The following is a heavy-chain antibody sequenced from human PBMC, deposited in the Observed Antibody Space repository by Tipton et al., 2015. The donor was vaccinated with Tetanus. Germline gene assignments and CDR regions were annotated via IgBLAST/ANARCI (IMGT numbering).Heavy chain of an antibody. CDR3: ARIGWLQQNKPAFDI. V-gene: IGHV4-39*07. CDR2: IYVSGTT. Sequence: TLSLTCTVSGGSISGSEYYWGWIRQPPGKGLEWIGSIYVSGTTYYFPSLKSRVTISLDPSKNQFSLKLSSVTAADTAVYYCARIGWLQQNKPAFDIWGQGTVVTVSS. CDR1: GGSISGSEYY. D-gene: IGHD6-19*01. J-gene: IGHJ3*02.